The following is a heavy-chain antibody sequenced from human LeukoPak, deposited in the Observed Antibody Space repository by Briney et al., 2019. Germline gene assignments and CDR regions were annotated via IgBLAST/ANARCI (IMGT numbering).Heavy chain of an antibody. CDR1: GGSIISNY. CDR3: ARLKFYGSTGYSPGYYMDV. V-gene: IGHV4-4*07. Sequence: ASETLSLTCTVSGGSIISNYWSWIRQSAGTGLEWVGRIYGSGITDYNPSLKSRVTMSLDTSRKQFSLRLTSVTAADTAVYYCARLKFYGSTGYSPGYYMDVWGKGTTVSVFS. CDR2: IYGSGIT. D-gene: IGHD3-22*01. J-gene: IGHJ6*03.